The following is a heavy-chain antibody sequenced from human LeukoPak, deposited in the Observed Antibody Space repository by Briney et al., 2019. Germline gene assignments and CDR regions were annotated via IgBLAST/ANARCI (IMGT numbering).Heavy chain of an antibody. V-gene: IGHV1-24*01. CDR1: GYTLTELS. J-gene: IGHJ4*02. CDR2: FDPEDGET. Sequence: GASVKVSCKVSGYTLTELSMHWVRQAPGKGLEWMGGFDPEDGETIYAQKFQGRVTMTEDTSTDTAYMELSSLRSEDTAVYYCATSRTSIVGATTPYCFDYWGQGTLVTVYS. D-gene: IGHD1-26*01. CDR3: ATSRTSIVGATTPYCFDY.